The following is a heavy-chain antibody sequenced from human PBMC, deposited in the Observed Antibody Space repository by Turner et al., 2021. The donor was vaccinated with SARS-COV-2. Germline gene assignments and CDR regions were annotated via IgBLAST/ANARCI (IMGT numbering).Heavy chain of an antibody. J-gene: IGHJ4*02. CDR3: ATREYSSGHFDY. D-gene: IGHD5-18*01. CDR1: DGSISSNIYY. V-gene: IGHV4-39*01. Sequence: QLQLQESRPGLVQPSYTLSHPCTVPDGSISSNIYYWSWIRQSPGKGLEWIGSIYYSGDTFYNPYMKSRVTISMDTSKNQFSLRLTSVTAADTAVYYCATREYSSGHFDYWGQGTLVTVSS. CDR2: IYYSGDT.